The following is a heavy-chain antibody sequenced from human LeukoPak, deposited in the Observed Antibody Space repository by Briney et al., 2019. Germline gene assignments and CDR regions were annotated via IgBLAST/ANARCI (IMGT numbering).Heavy chain of an antibody. CDR1: GFSVSSNF. CDR3: ARVPSYYHGSDSPYFFDY. Sequence: GGSLRLSCVVSGFSVSSNFMNWVRQAPGKGLEWVSVIYNAGDTYYADSVKGRFTISRDNSRNALYLQLNSLKAEDTAVYFCARVPSYYHGSDSPYFFDYWGQGALVTVCS. J-gene: IGHJ4*02. CDR2: IYNAGDT. D-gene: IGHD3-10*01. V-gene: IGHV3-53*01.